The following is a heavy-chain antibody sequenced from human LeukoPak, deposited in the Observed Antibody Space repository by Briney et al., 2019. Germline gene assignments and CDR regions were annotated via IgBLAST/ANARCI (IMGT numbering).Heavy chain of an antibody. CDR2: IIPIFGTA. V-gene: IGHV1-69*06. CDR3: ARDIVVVPAAMNYYYGMDV. Sequence: SVKVSCKDSGGTFSSYAISWVRQAPGQGHEWMGGIIPIFGTANYAQKFQGRVTITADKSTSTAYTELSSRRSEDTAVYYCARDIVVVPAAMNYYYGMDVWGKGTTVTVSS. J-gene: IGHJ6*04. D-gene: IGHD2-2*01. CDR1: GGTFSSYA.